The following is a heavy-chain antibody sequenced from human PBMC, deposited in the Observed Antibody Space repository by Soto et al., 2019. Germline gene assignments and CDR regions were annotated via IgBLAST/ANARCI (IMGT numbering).Heavy chain of an antibody. D-gene: IGHD3-3*01. Sequence: QVQLQESGPGLVKPSQTLSLTCTVSGGSISSGDYYWSWIRQPPGKGLEWIGYIYYSGSTYYNPSLKSRVTISVDTSKHQFSLKLSSVNAADTAVYYCARETIVGVVIIDYGMDVWGQGTTVTVSS. J-gene: IGHJ6*02. CDR1: GGSISSGDYY. CDR3: ARETIVGVVIIDYGMDV. V-gene: IGHV4-30-4*01. CDR2: IYYSGST.